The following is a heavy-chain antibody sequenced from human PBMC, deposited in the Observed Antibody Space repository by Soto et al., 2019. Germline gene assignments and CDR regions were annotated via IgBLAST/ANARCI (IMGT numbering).Heavy chain of an antibody. CDR3: ARDLSSITIFSAYGMDV. D-gene: IGHD3-3*01. Sequence: GGSLRLSCAASGFTFSSYGMHWVRQAPGKGLEWVAVISYDGSNKYYADSVKGRFTISRDNSKNTLYLQMNSLRAEDTAVYYCARDLSSITIFSAYGMDVWGQGTTVTVSS. J-gene: IGHJ6*02. CDR2: ISYDGSNK. CDR1: GFTFSSYG. V-gene: IGHV3-30*03.